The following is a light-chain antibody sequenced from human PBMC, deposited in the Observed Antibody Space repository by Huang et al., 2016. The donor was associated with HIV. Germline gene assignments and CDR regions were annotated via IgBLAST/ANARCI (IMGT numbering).Light chain of an antibody. V-gene: IGKV3-20*01. CDR3: QQFGSSPPYS. Sequence: PGERATLSCRSSQTVTNNYLAWYQQRPGQAPGLLIYGASTRATGIPDRFSGSGSGTDFTLTISRLEPKDFVVYYCQQFGSSPPYSFGQGTKLEIK. CDR2: GAS. J-gene: IGKJ2*03. CDR1: QTVTNNY.